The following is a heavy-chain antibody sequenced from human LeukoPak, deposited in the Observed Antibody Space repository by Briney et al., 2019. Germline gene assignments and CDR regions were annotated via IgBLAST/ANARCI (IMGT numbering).Heavy chain of an antibody. J-gene: IGHJ4*02. CDR3: ATAPYCSNGVCYDRPFEY. D-gene: IGHD2-8*01. Sequence: ASVKVSCKASGYTFTSYGISWVRQAPGQGLEWMGWISAYNGNTKYAQKLQGRVTMTTDTSTSTAYMELRSLRSEDTALYDCATAPYCSNGVCYDRPFEYWGQGTLVTVSS. V-gene: IGHV1-18*01. CDR1: GYTFTSYG. CDR2: ISAYNGNT.